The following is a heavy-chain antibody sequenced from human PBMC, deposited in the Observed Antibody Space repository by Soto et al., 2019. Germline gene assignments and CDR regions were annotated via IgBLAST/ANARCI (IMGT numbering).Heavy chain of an antibody. J-gene: IGHJ6*02. V-gene: IGHV4-38-2*02. CDR1: GYSISSGSY. CDR3: TRRRFGVRGVTTMDV. CDR2: IYHGGTT. D-gene: IGHD3-10*01. Sequence: SETLSLTCTVSGYSISSGSYWGWIRQPPGKGPEWIASIYHGGTTFYNPSLKSRITISVDTSHNQFSLNLGSVTAADTAVYYCTRRRFGVRGVTTMDVWGPGTTVTVSS.